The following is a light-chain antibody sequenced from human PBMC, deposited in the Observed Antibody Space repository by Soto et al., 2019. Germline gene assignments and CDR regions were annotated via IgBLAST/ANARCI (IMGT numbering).Light chain of an antibody. V-gene: IGKV3-20*01. Sequence: IVLTQSPGTLSLSPGERATLSCRASQSVGRRYLAWYQQKPGRAPMLLIYDTSERASDIPDRFSGSGSGTDFTLTISRLVPEDFAVYYCQYQGTFGGGTKVEIK. CDR2: DTS. CDR1: QSVGRRY. J-gene: IGKJ4*01. CDR3: QYQGT.